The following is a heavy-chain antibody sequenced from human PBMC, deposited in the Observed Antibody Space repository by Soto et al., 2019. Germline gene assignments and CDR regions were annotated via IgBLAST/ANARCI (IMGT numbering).Heavy chain of an antibody. D-gene: IGHD4-17*01. CDR3: ARFGPMTTVTDPGGDAFDI. J-gene: IGHJ3*02. Sequence: SETLSLTCTVSGGSISSGGYYWSWIRQHPGKGLEWIGYIYYSGSTYYNPSLKSRVTISVDTSKNQFSLKLSSVTAADTAVYYCARFGPMTTVTDPGGDAFDIWGQGTMVTVSS. CDR1: GGSISSGGYY. CDR2: IYYSGST. V-gene: IGHV4-31*03.